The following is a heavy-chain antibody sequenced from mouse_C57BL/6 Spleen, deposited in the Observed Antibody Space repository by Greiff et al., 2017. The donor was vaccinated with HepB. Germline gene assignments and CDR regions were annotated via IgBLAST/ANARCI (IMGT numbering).Heavy chain of an antibody. CDR2: IDPSDSET. CDR3: ARDYGNDMGY. CDR1: GYTFTSYW. J-gene: IGHJ3*01. D-gene: IGHD2-2*01. Sequence: QVQLQQPGAELVRPGSSVKLSCKASGYTFTSYWMHWVKQRPIQGLEWIGNIDPSDSETHYNQKFKDKATLTVDKSSSTAYMQLSSLTSEDSAVYYCARDYGNDMGYWGEGTLVTVSA. V-gene: IGHV1-52*01.